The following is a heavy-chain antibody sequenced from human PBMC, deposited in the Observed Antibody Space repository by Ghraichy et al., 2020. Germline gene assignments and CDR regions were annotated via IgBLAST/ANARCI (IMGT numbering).Heavy chain of an antibody. CDR2: INTAGTT. J-gene: IGHJ6*03. CDR3: AREGLTTVTTILRRDHYYYMDV. D-gene: IGHD4-17*01. V-gene: IGHV3-48*03. Sequence: GESLNISCAASGFTFSLYEMNWVRQAPGKGLEWVSYINTAGTTYYAESVKGRFTISRDNAKKSLYLQMNSLRAEDTAVYFCAREGLTTVTTILRRDHYYYMDVWGKGTTVTVSS. CDR1: GFTFSLYE.